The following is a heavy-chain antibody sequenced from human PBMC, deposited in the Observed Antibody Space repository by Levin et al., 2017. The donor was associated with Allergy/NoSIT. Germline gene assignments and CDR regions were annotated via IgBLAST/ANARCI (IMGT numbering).Heavy chain of an antibody. CDR1: GFTFSSYA. CDR3: AKPDSSSGYYYYGMDG. Sequence: GGSLRLSCAASGFTFSSYAMSWVRQAPGKGLEWVSAISGSGGSTYYADSVKGRFTISRDNSKNTLYLQMNSLRAEDTAVYYCAKPDSSSGYYYYGMDGWGQGTTVTVSS. CDR2: ISGSGGST. V-gene: IGHV3-23*01. J-gene: IGHJ6*02. D-gene: IGHD6-6*01.